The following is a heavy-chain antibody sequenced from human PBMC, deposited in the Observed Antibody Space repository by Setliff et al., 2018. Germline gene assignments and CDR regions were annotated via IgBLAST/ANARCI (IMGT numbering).Heavy chain of an antibody. Sequence: GGSLRLSCAASGFAFSDYNMNWVRQAPGKWLEWVSYISYSGNSRYYVDAVKGRFTISRDNARKSLYLQMNTLRAEDTAVYYCAGGKDRSGYYQSPTSDDGFDIWGQGTMVTVSS. CDR1: GFAFSDYN. J-gene: IGHJ3*02. CDR3: AGGKDRSGYYQSPTSDDGFDI. D-gene: IGHD3-3*01. V-gene: IGHV3-48*01. CDR2: ISYSGNSR.